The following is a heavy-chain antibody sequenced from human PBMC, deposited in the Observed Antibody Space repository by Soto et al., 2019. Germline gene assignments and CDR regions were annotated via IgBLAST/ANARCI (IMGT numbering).Heavy chain of an antibody. J-gene: IGHJ5*02. Sequence: QVQLQESGPGLVKPSQTLSLTCTVAGGSISSGSYYWSWIRQRPGKGVEWNGYIYHSGNIYYKPSLKRRVIISTDTSKNQFSLNLSSVTAADTAVYYCARGGGSVAGVGRRWWFDPWGQGVLVAVSS. D-gene: IGHD6-13*01. CDR1: GGSISSGSYY. V-gene: IGHV4-31*03. CDR3: ARGGGSVAGVGRRWWFDP. CDR2: IYHSGNI.